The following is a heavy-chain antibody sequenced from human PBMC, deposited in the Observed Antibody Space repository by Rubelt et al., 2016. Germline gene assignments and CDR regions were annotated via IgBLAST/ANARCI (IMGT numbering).Heavy chain of an antibody. J-gene: IGHJ5*02. CDR1: GYTFTTYG. CDR2: IIPIFGTA. Sequence: QVQLVQSGAEVKKPGASVKVSCKASGYTFTTYGISWVRQAPGQGLEWMGWIIPIFGTANYAQKFQGRVTITADESTSTAYMELSSRRSEDTAVYYCATGGDFGVVIPNWFDPWGQGTLVTVSS. CDR3: ATGGDFGVVIPNWFDP. V-gene: IGHV1-69*13. D-gene: IGHD3-3*01.